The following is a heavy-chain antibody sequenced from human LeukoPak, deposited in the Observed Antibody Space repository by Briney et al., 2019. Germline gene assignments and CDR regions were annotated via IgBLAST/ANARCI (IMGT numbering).Heavy chain of an antibody. D-gene: IGHD3-9*01. CDR1: GFTFSNAW. CDR2: IKSNTDGGTT. V-gene: IGHV3-15*01. Sequence: GGSLRLSCAASGFTFSNAWMSWVRQAPGKGLECVGRIKSNTDGGTTDYGAPVKGRFTISRDDSRNTLYLQLNSLKTEDTGVYYCTTARDILSGHGYYGMDVWGQGTMVTVSS. J-gene: IGHJ6*02. CDR3: TTARDILSGHGYYGMDV.